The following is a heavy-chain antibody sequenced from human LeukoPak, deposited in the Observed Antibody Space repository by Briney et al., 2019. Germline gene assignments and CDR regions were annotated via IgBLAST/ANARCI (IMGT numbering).Heavy chain of an antibody. J-gene: IGHJ4*02. V-gene: IGHV3-23*01. CDR2: ISGSGGST. CDR3: ASPPHSYGYGYFDY. D-gene: IGHD5-18*01. CDR1: GFTFSSYA. Sequence: GGSLRLSCAASGFTFSSYAMSWVRQAPGKGLEWVSAISGSGGSTYYADSVKGRFTISRDNSKNTLYLQMNSLRAEDTAVYYCASPPHSYGYGYFDYWGQGTLVTVSP.